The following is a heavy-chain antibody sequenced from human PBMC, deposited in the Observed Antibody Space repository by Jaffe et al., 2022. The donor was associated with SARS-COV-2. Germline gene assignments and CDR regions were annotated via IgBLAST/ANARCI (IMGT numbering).Heavy chain of an antibody. J-gene: IGHJ4*02. V-gene: IGHV3-33*01. CDR1: GFTFSSYG. CDR2: IWYDGSNK. CDR3: ARDAYYGSGSGAYPWVYFDY. Sequence: QVQLVESGGGVVQPGRSLRLSCAASGFTFSSYGMHWVRQAPGKGLEWVAVIWYDGSNKYYADSVKGRFTISRDNSKNTLYLQMNSLRAEDTAVYYCARDAYYGSGSGAYPWVYFDYWGQGTLVTVSS. D-gene: IGHD3-10*01.